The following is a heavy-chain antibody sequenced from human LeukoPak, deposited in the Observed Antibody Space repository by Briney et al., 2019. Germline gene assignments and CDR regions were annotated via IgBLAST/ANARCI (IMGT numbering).Heavy chain of an antibody. V-gene: IGHV3-48*03. CDR2: IDTGGRTI. J-gene: IGHJ6*04. Sequence: GGSLRLSCAASGFILSSYEMNRVRQAPGKGLEWVSYIDTGGRTIYYADSVKGRFTISRDNAKSSVYLQTNSLRAEDTAVYYCAGAQLRFLEWFKMDVWGKGTTVTVSS. CDR3: AGAQLRFLEWFKMDV. D-gene: IGHD3-3*01. CDR1: GFILSSYE.